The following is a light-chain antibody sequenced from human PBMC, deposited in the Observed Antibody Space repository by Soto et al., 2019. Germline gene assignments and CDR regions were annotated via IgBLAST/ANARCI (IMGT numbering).Light chain of an antibody. CDR2: GAS. CDR3: QQYGSSPGT. J-gene: IGKJ1*01. Sequence: EIVMTKSPGTLSMYPEERATLSCRSSQSVSSSYLAWYQQKPGQAPRLLIYGASSRATCIPDRFSGSGSVTDFTLTINTLEREDFAVYYCQQYGSSPGTFGQGTKVDIK. CDR1: QSVSSSY. V-gene: IGKV3-20*01.